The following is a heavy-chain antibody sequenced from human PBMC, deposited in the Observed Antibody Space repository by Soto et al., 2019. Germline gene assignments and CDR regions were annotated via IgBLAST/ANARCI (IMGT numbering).Heavy chain of an antibody. CDR2: ISGSGGST. V-gene: IGHV3-23*01. CDR1: GFTFSSYA. Sequence: GESLKISCAASGFTFSSYAMSWVRQAPGKGLEWVSAISGSGGSTYYADSVKGRFTISRDNSKNTLYLQMNSLRAEDTAVYYCAKADYGLLYCSGGSCYPFDYWGQGTLVTVSS. D-gene: IGHD2-15*01. CDR3: AKADYGLLYCSGGSCYPFDY. J-gene: IGHJ4*02.